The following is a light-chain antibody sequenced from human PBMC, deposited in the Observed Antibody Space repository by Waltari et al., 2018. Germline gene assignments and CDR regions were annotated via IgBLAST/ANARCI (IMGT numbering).Light chain of an antibody. CDR2: EGS. CDR1: SSDVGSYNL. Sequence: QSALTQPASVSGSPGQSITISCTGTSSDVGSYNLVSWYQQHPGKAPKLMIYEGSKRPSGVSNGFSGSKSGNTASLTISGLQAEDEADYYCCSYAGVVFGGGTKLTVL. V-gene: IGLV2-23*01. CDR3: CSYAGVV. J-gene: IGLJ2*01.